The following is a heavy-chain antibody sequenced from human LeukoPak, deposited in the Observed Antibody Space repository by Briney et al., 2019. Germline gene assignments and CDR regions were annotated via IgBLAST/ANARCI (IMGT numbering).Heavy chain of an antibody. CDR1: GFNFNSYT. D-gene: IGHD3-22*01. V-gene: IGHV3-20*04. CDR2: ILASGSPT. CDR3: AKDSIPHYYDSSGYSH. Sequence: GGSLRLSCAASGFNFNSYTMNWVRQAPGKGLQWVANILASGSPTYYADSVKGRFIISRDHAKNSLYLQMDSLRAEDTALYYCAKDSIPHYYDSSGYSHWGQGTLVTVSS. J-gene: IGHJ4*02.